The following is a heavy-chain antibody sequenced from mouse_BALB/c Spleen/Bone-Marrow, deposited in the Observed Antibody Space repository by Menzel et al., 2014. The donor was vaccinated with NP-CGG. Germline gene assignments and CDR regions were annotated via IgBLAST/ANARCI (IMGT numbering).Heavy chain of an antibody. CDR1: GYTFTDYN. CDR2: IYPYNGGT. J-gene: IGHJ1*01. D-gene: IGHD1-1*02. CDR3: ARELSWYFDV. V-gene: IGHV1S29*02. Sequence: EVKLQESGPELVKPGASVKISCKAPGYTFTDYNMHWVKQSHGKSLEWIGYIYPYNGGTGYNQKFKSKTTFTVNNSSSTAYMQLRNLTSEDSAFYYSARELSWYFDVWGPGTTVTVSS.